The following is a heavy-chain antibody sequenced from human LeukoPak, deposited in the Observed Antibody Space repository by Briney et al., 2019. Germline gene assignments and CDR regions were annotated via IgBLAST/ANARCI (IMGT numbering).Heavy chain of an antibody. CDR3: ARSGGSRGTVTPPGDF. Sequence: ASVKVSCKASGYTFTTYTMHWVRQAPGQRLEWMGWINADTGNTKCSQEFQGRLTITRDTSASTVYMDLSSPKSEDMAVYYCARSGGSRGTVTPPGDFWGQGTLVTVSS. CDR2: INADTGNT. CDR1: GYTFTTYT. J-gene: IGHJ4*02. D-gene: IGHD4-17*01. V-gene: IGHV1-3*03.